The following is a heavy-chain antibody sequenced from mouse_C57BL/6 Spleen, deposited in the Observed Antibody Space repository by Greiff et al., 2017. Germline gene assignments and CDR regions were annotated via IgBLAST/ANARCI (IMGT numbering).Heavy chain of an antibody. J-gene: IGHJ1*03. Sequence: EAKLVESGGGLVKPGGSLKLSCAASGFTFSSYAMSWVRQTPEKRLEWVATISDGGSYTYYPDNVKGRFTISRDNAKNNLYLQMSHLKSEDTAMYYCARDTTPVRGYFDVWGTGTTVTVSS. D-gene: IGHD1-1*01. CDR2: ISDGGSYT. V-gene: IGHV5-4*01. CDR3: ARDTTPVRGYFDV. CDR1: GFTFSSYA.